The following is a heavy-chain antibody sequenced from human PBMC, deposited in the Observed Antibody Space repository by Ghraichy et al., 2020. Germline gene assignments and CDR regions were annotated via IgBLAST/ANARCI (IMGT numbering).Heavy chain of an antibody. CDR3: ARGKMGYSNSADY. D-gene: IGHD4-11*01. CDR1: GFTFSTYT. J-gene: IGHJ4*02. Sequence: GGSLRLSCAASGFTFSTYTMHWVRQAPGKGLEYVSAINSNGGRTYYGNSVKGRFTISRDNSKNMLYLQMGSLRAEDMGVYYCARGKMGYSNSADYWGQGTLVTVSS. V-gene: IGHV3-64*01. CDR2: INSNGGRT.